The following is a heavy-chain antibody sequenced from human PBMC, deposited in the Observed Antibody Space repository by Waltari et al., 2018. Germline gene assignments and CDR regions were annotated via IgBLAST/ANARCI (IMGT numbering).Heavy chain of an antibody. Sequence: QVQLQESGPGLVKPSETLSLTCTVSGGSISSSSYYWGWTRQPPGKGLEWIGSIYYSGSTYYNPSLKSRVTISVDTSKNQFSLKLSSVTAADTAVYYCATSSGYEDYFDYWGQGTLVTVSS. J-gene: IGHJ4*02. CDR3: ATSSGYEDYFDY. CDR1: GGSISSSSYY. V-gene: IGHV4-39*07. CDR2: IYYSGST. D-gene: IGHD5-12*01.